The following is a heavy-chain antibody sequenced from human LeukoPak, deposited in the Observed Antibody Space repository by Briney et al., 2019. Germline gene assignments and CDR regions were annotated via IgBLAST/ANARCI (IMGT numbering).Heavy chain of an antibody. J-gene: IGHJ4*02. CDR2: ISYSGST. CDR1: SGSISGYY. D-gene: IGHD6-19*01. CDR3: ARDGRAGFLFAY. Sequence: SETLSLTCTVSSGSISGYYWSWIRQPPGKGLEWVGYISYSGSTNYNPSLKSRVTISVDTSKNQFSLKLSSVTAADTAIYYCARDGRAGFLFAYWGQGTLVTVSS. V-gene: IGHV4-59*01.